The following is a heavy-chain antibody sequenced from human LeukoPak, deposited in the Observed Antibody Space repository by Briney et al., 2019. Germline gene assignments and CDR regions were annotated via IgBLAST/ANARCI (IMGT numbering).Heavy chain of an antibody. J-gene: IGHJ4*02. Sequence: GGSLRLSCAASGFTFSSYPMLEAPQATGKGLVGVSDISGSGGSKYYADSVKGRFTISRDNSKNSLYLRMNSVRDKDTYVYYCAKDLSSIAAAGTPLDYWGQGTLVTASS. CDR1: GFTFSSYP. CDR2: ISGSGGSK. D-gene: IGHD6-13*01. V-gene: IGHV3-23*01. CDR3: AKDLSSIAAAGTPLDY.